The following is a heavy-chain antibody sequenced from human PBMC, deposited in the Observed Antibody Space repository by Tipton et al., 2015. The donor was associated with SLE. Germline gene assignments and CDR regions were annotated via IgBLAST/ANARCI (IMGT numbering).Heavy chain of an antibody. Sequence: TLSLTCTVSGGSISSHYWSWIRQPPGKGLEWIGYIYTSGSTNYNPSLKSRVTLSVDTSKNQFSLKLSSVTAADTAVYYCARGGGIAAAGPVSWFDPWGQGTLVTVSS. J-gene: IGHJ5*02. D-gene: IGHD6-13*01. CDR2: IYTSGST. V-gene: IGHV4-4*08. CDR1: GGSISSHY. CDR3: ARGGGIAAAGPVSWFDP.